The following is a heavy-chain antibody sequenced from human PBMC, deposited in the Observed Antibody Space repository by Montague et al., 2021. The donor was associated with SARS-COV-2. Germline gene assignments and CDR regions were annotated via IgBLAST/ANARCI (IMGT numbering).Heavy chain of an antibody. D-gene: IGHD4-11*01. Sequence: SETLSLTCAVYGGSFSGYYWTWIRQSARKGLEWIGEINHSGSTNYNPSLKSRVTISVDTSKNQFSLKLSSVTAADTAVYYCACGEITTWGTIYYCGMDVWGQGTTVTVSS. CDR3: ACGEITTWGTIYYCGMDV. CDR2: INHSGST. CDR1: GGSFSGYY. V-gene: IGHV4-34*01. J-gene: IGHJ6*02.